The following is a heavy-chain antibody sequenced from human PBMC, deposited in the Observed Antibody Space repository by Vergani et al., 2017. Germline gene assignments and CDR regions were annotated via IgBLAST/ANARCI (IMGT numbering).Heavy chain of an antibody. CDR1: GGSISSSSYY. V-gene: IGHV4-39*07. J-gene: IGHJ4*02. CDR3: ARVQSSGSGDY. CDR2: IYYSGST. D-gene: IGHD6-19*01. Sequence: QVQLQESGPGLVKPSETLSLTCTVSGGSISSSSYYWGWIRQPPGKGLEWIGSIYYSGSTYYNPSLKSRVTISVDTSKNQFSLKLSSVTAADTAVYYCARVQSSGSGDYWGQGTLVTVSS.